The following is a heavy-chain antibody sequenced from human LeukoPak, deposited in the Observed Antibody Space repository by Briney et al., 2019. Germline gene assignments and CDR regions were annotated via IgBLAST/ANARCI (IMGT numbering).Heavy chain of an antibody. Sequence: SETLSLTCAVSGGSISSSNWWSWVRQPPGKGLEWIGEIYHSGSTNYNPSLKSRVTISVDKSKNQFSLKLSSVTAADTAVYYCARVAYYYDSSGLSRFSLQYFQHWGQGTLVTVSS. V-gene: IGHV4-4*02. CDR1: GGSISSSNW. CDR2: IYHSGST. CDR3: ARVAYYYDSSGLSRFSLQYFQH. J-gene: IGHJ1*01. D-gene: IGHD3-22*01.